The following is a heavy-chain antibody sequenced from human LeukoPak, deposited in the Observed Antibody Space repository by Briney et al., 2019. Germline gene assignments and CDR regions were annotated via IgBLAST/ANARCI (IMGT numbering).Heavy chain of an antibody. Sequence: PPQTLSLTCTVSGGSISSGGYYWSWIRQPPGKGLEWIGYIYHSGSTYYNPSLKSRVTISVDRSKNQFSLKLSSVTAADTAVYYCARGEQLVRVFDYWGQGTLVTVSS. CDR1: GGSISSGGYY. CDR3: ARGEQLVRVFDY. CDR2: IYHSGST. D-gene: IGHD6-6*01. J-gene: IGHJ4*02. V-gene: IGHV4-30-2*01.